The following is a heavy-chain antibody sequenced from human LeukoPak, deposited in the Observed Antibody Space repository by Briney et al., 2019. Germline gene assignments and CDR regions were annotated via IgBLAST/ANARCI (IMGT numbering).Heavy chain of an antibody. CDR3: ARDRNLYSGSFAS. V-gene: IGHV1-2*06. J-gene: IGHJ4*02. D-gene: IGHD1-26*01. CDR1: GYTFSGDY. CDR2: INPNTGGT. Sequence: ASVKVSCKASGYTFSGDYVHWVRQAPGQGLEWMGRINPNTGGTSYAQKFQGRVPMTRDTSISTAYMELSRVTSDDTAVYFCARDRNLYSGSFASWGQGTLVTVSS.